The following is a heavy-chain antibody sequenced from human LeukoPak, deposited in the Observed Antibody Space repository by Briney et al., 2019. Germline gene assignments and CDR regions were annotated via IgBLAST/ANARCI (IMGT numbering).Heavy chain of an antibody. J-gene: IGHJ4*02. V-gene: IGHV3-30*18. CDR1: GFTFSSYG. Sequence: GRSLRLSCAASGFTFSSYGMHWVRQAPGKGLEWVAVISYDGSNKYYADSVKGRITISRDNSKNTLYLQMNSLRAEDTAVYYCAKDEEYSSSWTHLDYWGQGTLVTVSS. D-gene: IGHD6-13*01. CDR3: AKDEEYSSSWTHLDY. CDR2: ISYDGSNK.